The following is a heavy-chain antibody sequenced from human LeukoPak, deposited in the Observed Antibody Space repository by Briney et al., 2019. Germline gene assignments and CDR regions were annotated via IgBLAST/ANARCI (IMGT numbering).Heavy chain of an antibody. Sequence: SETLSLTCAVSGYSISSGYYWGWIRQPPGKGLEWIGSIYHSGSTHYNSSLKSRITISVDTSKDQFSLKLTSVAAADTAMYYCARQWQSTGFDYWGQGTLVTVSS. CDR3: ARQWQSTGFDY. D-gene: IGHD2-2*01. CDR1: GYSISSGYY. V-gene: IGHV4-38-2*01. J-gene: IGHJ4*02. CDR2: IYHSGST.